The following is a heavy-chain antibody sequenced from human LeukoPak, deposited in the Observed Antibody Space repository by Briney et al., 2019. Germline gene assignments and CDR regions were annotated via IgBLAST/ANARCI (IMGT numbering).Heavy chain of an antibody. J-gene: IGHJ3*02. CDR2: INSDGSST. V-gene: IGHV3-74*01. Sequence: GGPLKLSCAASGFPFSSSWMHWVPQPPGKGLVWVSRINSDGSSTSYANSVKGRFTISRDNAKNTLYLQMNSLRAEDTAVYYCARVDKGLGATLSTDAFDIWGQGTMVTVSS. D-gene: IGHD1-26*01. CDR3: ARVDKGLGATLSTDAFDI. CDR1: GFPFSSSW.